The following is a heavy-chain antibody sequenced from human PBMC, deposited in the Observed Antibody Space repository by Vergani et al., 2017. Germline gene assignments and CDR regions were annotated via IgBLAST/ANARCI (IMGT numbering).Heavy chain of an antibody. D-gene: IGHD6-19*01. J-gene: IGHJ4*02. CDR1: GFTFSSYA. Sequence: QVQLVESGGGVVQPGRSLRLSCAASGFTFSSYAMHWVRQAPGKGLEWVAVISYDGSNKYYADSVKGRFTISRDNSKNTLYLQMNSLRAEDTAVYYCARGDAIAVAVYYFDYWGQGTLVTVSS. CDR3: ARGDAIAVAVYYFDY. CDR2: ISYDGSNK. V-gene: IGHV3-30*04.